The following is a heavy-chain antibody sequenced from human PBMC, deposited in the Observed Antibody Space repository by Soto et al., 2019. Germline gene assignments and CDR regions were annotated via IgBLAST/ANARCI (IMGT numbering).Heavy chain of an antibody. CDR3: TRHAIIPKLQYGMDV. CDR2: IYYSGNT. J-gene: IGHJ6*02. V-gene: IGHV4-59*01. CDR1: GGSISSYY. D-gene: IGHD2-15*01. Sequence: SETLSLTCTVSGGSISSYYWSWIRQPPGKGLEWIGYIYYSGNTLYNPSLQSRVTISVDTSKNQFSLRLSSVTAADTAVYYCTRHAIIPKLQYGMDVWGQGASVTVSS.